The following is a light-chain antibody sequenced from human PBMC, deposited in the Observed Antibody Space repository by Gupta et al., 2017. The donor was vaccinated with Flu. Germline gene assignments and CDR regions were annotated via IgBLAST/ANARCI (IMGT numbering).Light chain of an antibody. CDR1: QSIGSS. CDR2: SAS. J-gene: IGKJ2*01. CDR3: QQSNTLPHT. V-gene: IGKV6-21*01. Sequence: EIVLTQSPDFQSVTPNEKVTITCRASQSIGSSLHWYQQKPDQSPKLLIKSASQSFSGVPSRFSGSGSGTDFTLTINGLEPEDAATYYCQQSNTLPHTFGQGTKLEIK.